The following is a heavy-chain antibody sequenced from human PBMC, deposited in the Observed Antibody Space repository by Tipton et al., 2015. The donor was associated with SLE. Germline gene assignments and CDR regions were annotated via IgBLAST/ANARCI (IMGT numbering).Heavy chain of an antibody. CDR3: GKGRVVGATRYFFDY. CDR1: GFTFDSYA. V-gene: IGHV3-23*03. Sequence: VQLVQSGGGLLQPGGSLKLSCAASGFTFDSYAMTWVRQAPGKGLEWISVIYSGDSTLYADSVKGRFTISRDDSTKTLYLQMNSRRPEDTAVYYCGKGRVVGATRYFFDYWGQGSQVTVSS. D-gene: IGHD2-15*01. J-gene: IGHJ4*02. CDR2: IYSGDST.